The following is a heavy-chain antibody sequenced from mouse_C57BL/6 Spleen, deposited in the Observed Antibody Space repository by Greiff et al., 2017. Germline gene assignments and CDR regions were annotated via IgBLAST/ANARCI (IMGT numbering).Heavy chain of an antibody. CDR2: IYPGDGDT. D-gene: IGHD1-1*01. CDR3: AREDYGSFAY. Sequence: QVQLKESGAELVKPGASVKISCKASGYAFSSYWMNWVKQRPGKGLEWIGQIYPGDGDTNYNGKFKGKATLTADKSSSTAYMQLSSLTSEDSAVYFCAREDYGSFAYWGQGTLVTVSA. CDR1: GYAFSSYW. J-gene: IGHJ3*01. V-gene: IGHV1-80*01.